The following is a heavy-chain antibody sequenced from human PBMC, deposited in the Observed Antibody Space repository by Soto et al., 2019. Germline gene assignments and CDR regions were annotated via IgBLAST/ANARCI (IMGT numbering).Heavy chain of an antibody. D-gene: IGHD3-22*01. J-gene: IGHJ3*02. CDR1: GGTFSSYA. CDR2: IIPIFGTA. V-gene: IGHV1-69*06. CDR3: ARGNYYDSSGSYDAFDI. Sequence: QVQLVQSGAEVKKPGSSVKVSCKASGGTFSSYAISWVRQAPGQGLEWMGGIIPIFGTANYAQKFQGRVTITADKSTSTAYMEVSSLRSEDTAVYYCARGNYYDSSGSYDAFDIWGQGTMVTVSS.